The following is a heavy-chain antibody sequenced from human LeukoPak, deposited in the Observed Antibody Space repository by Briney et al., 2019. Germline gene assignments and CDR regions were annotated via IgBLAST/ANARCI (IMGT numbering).Heavy chain of an antibody. D-gene: IGHD3-3*01. Sequence: ASVKLSCKASGYTFTGYYMHWVRHAPGQALEWVGWINPNSGGTNYAQKFQGMVTMTRDTSISTAYMELSRLSSEDTAVYYCERGTTIFEVVIIRFFPWGQGTLVTVSS. V-gene: IGHV1-2*02. CDR2: INPNSGGT. CDR3: ERGTTIFEVVIIRFFP. CDR1: GYTFTGYY. J-gene: IGHJ5*02.